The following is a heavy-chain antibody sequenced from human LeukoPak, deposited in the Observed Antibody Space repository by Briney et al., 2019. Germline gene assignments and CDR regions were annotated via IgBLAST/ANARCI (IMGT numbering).Heavy chain of an antibody. CDR2: TDYRERT. J-gene: IGHJ4*02. Sequence: SETLSLTCTVSGGSITTSGHYWGWIRQPPGKGLKWIRSTDYRERTTYNPSLKSRVTISADTSRNQFSLKLSSVTATDTAVYYCANYVSGTMRDYWGQGTLVTVSS. D-gene: IGHD3-16*01. CDR1: GGSITTSGHY. V-gene: IGHV4-39*01. CDR3: ANYVSGTMRDY.